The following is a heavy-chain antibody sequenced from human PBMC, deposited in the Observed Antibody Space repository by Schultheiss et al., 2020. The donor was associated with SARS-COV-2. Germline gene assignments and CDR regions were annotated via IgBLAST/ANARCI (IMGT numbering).Heavy chain of an antibody. CDR3: AREIGRDGYNSYVY. Sequence: GESLKISCAASGFTFSSYGMHWVRQAPGKGLEWVAVIWYDGSNKYYADSVKGRFTISRDNSKNTLYLQMNSLRAEDTAVYYCAREIGRDGYNSYVYWGQGTLVTVSS. V-gene: IGHV3-33*08. J-gene: IGHJ4*02. CDR1: GFTFSSYG. CDR2: IWYDGSNK. D-gene: IGHD5-24*01.